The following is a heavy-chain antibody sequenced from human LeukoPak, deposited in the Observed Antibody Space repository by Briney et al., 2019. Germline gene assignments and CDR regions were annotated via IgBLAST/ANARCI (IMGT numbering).Heavy chain of an antibody. CDR3: ASTRDIVEAFDP. D-gene: IGHD2-15*01. CDR2: INPNSGGT. CDR1: GYTFTGHY. J-gene: IGHJ5*02. Sequence: ASVKVSCKASGYTFTGHYMHWVRQAPGQGLEWMGWINPNSGGTNYAQKFQGRVTMTRDTSISTAYMELSRLRSDDTAVYYCASTRDIVEAFDPWGQGTLVTVSS. V-gene: IGHV1-2*02.